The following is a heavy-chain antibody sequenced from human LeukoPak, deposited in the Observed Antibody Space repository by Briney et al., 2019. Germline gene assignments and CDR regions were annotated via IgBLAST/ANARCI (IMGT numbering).Heavy chain of an antibody. CDR1: GSSISSGGYY. CDR2: IYYSGST. J-gene: IGHJ5*02. D-gene: IGHD3-9*01. Sequence: SQTLSLTCTVSGSSISSGGYYWSWIRQHPGKGLEWIGYIYYSGSTYYNPSLKGRVTISVDTSKNQFSLKLSSVTAADTAVYYCARGDWFTWFDPWGKGTLVTVSS. V-gene: IGHV4-31*03. CDR3: ARGDWFTWFDP.